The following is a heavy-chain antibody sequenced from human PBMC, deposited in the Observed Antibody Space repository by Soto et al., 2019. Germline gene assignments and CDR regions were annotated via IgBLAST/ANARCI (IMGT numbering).Heavy chain of an antibody. D-gene: IGHD6-13*01. V-gene: IGHV4-31*03. J-gene: IGHJ4*02. CDR2: IYYSGST. CDR3: ARVEIGPGIAAAGTPNYFDY. CDR1: GGSISSGGYY. Sequence: SETLSLTCTVSGGSISSGGYYWSWIRQHPGKGLEWIGYIYYSGSTYYNPSLKSRVTISVDTSKNQFSLKLSSVTAADTAVYYCARVEIGPGIAAAGTPNYFDYWGQGTLVTVSS.